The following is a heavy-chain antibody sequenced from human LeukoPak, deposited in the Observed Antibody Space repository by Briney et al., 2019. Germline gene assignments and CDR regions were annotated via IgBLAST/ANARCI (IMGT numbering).Heavy chain of an antibody. Sequence: PGGSLRLSCAASGFTFSSYSMNWVRQAPGKGLEWVSSISSSSSYIYYADSVKGRFTISRDNAKNSLYLQMNSLRAEDTAVYYCARDLSRTGYSSSPGSGENDYWGQGTLVTVSS. D-gene: IGHD6-6*01. V-gene: IGHV3-21*01. CDR2: ISSSSSYI. CDR3: ARDLSRTGYSSSPGSGENDY. J-gene: IGHJ4*02. CDR1: GFTFSSYS.